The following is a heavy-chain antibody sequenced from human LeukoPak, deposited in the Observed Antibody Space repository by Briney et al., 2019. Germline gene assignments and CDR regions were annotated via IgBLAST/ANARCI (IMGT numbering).Heavy chain of an antibody. CDR2: IYYSGST. Sequence: SETLSLTCTVSGGSISSSSYYWGWIRQPPGKGLEWIGSIYYSGSTYYNPSLKSRVTISVDTSKNQFSLKLSSVTAADTAVYYCAREATTTVVTRSSYWGQGTLVTVSS. D-gene: IGHD4-23*01. CDR3: AREATTTVVTRSSY. J-gene: IGHJ4*02. V-gene: IGHV4-39*07. CDR1: GGSISSSSYY.